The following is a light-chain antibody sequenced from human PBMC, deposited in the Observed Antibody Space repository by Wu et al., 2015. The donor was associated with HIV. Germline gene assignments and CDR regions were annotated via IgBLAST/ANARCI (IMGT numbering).Light chain of an antibody. CDR2: PAS. V-gene: IGKV1-39*01. J-gene: IGKJ5*01. CDR1: QSISSY. CDR3: QQYNNWPPIT. Sequence: DIQMTQSPSSLSASVGDRVTITCRASQSISSYLNWYQQKPGKAPKLLIFPASSLQSGVPSRFSGSGSGTDFTLTISCLQPEDFAVYYCQQYNNWPPITFGQGTRLEIK.